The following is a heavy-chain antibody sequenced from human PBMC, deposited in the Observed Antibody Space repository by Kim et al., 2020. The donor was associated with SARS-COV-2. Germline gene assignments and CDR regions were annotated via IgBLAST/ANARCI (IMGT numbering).Heavy chain of an antibody. CDR1: GFTFSSYS. CDR3: ARDGDPYEYVWGRGYYYYYGMEV. V-gene: IGHV3-21*01. Sequence: GGSLRLSCAASGFTFSSYSMNWVRQAPGKGLEWVSSISSSSSYIYYADSVKGRFTISRDNAKNSLYLQMNSLRAEDTAVYYCARDGDPYEYVWGRGYYYYYGMEVWGQGTTVTVSS. D-gene: IGHD3-16*01. J-gene: IGHJ6*02. CDR2: ISSSSSYI.